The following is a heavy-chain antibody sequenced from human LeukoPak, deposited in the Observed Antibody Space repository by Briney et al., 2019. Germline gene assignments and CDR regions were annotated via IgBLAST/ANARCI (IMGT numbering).Heavy chain of an antibody. V-gene: IGHV3-23*01. J-gene: IGHJ3*02. Sequence: GGSLRLSCAASGFTFRSYAMSWVRQAPGKGLEWVSAISGSGGSTYYADSVKGRFTISRDNSKNTLYLQMNSLRAEDTAVYYCAKGYYGSGCLNAFDIWGQGTMVTVSS. CDR3: AKGYYGSGCLNAFDI. CDR1: GFTFRSYA. CDR2: ISGSGGST. D-gene: IGHD3-10*01.